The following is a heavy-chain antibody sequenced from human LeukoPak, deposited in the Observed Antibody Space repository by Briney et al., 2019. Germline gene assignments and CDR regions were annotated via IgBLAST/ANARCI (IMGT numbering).Heavy chain of an antibody. J-gene: IGHJ4*02. CDR3: ARSDYVWGSLY. CDR1: GGSISSYY. D-gene: IGHD3-16*01. CDR2: IYTSGST. Sequence: PSETLSLTCTVSGGSISSYYWSWIRRPAGKELEWIGRIYTSGSTNHNPSLKSRVTMSIDTSKNQFSLKLSSVTAADTAVYYCARSDYVWGSLYWGQGTLVTVSS. V-gene: IGHV4-4*07.